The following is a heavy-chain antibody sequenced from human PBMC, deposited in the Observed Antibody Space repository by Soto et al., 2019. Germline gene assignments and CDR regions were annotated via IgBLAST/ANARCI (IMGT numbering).Heavy chain of an antibody. J-gene: IGHJ4*02. V-gene: IGHV3-23*01. CDR2: ISGSGGST. CDR1: GFTFSSYA. CDR3: AKVAYYDFWSGYYGRGGY. D-gene: IGHD3-3*01. Sequence: GGSLRLSCAASGFTFSSYAMSWVRQAPGKGLEWVSAISGSGGSTYYADSVKGRFTISRDNSKNTLYLQMNSLRAEDTAVYYCAKVAYYDFWSGYYGRGGYWGQGTLVTVSS.